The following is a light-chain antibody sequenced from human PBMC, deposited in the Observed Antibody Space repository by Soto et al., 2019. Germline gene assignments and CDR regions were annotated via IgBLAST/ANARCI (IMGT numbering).Light chain of an antibody. CDR3: QQYGSSPWT. V-gene: IGKV3-20*01. CDR1: QSVSSSY. CDR2: GAS. Sequence: EIVLTQSPGTLSLSPGERATLSCRASQSVSSSYLAWYQQKPGQAPRPLIYGASSRAIGIPDRFSGSGSGTDLPLTISRLEPEDLAVYYCQQYGSSPWTFGQGTKVEIK. J-gene: IGKJ1*01.